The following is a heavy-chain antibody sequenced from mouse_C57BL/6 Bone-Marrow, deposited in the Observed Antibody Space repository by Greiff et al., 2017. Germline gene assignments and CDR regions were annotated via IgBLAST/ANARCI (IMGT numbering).Heavy chain of an antibody. CDR2: ISDGGSYT. D-gene: IGHD1-1*01. J-gene: IGHJ3*01. Sequence: EVQLVESGGGLVKPGGSLKLSCAASGFTFSSYAMSWVRQTPEKRLEWVATISDGGSYTYYPDNVKGRFTISRDNAKNNLYLQMSHLKSEDTAMYYCARDRTTVVATDAYWGQGTLVTVSA. CDR3: ARDRTTVVATDAY. V-gene: IGHV5-4*01. CDR1: GFTFSSYA.